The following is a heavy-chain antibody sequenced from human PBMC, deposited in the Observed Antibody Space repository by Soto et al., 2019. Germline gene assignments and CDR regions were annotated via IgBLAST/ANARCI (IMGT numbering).Heavy chain of an antibody. CDR2: INPNSGGT. Sequence: ASVKVSCKASGYTFTGYYMHWVRQAPGQGLEWMGWINPNSGGTNYAQKFQGWVTMTRDTSISTAYMELSRLRSDDTAVYYCAREASYDSSGYYSWSPPGSYGMDVWGQGTTVTVSS. V-gene: IGHV1-2*04. D-gene: IGHD3-22*01. CDR1: GYTFTGYY. J-gene: IGHJ6*02. CDR3: AREASYDSSGYYSWSPPGSYGMDV.